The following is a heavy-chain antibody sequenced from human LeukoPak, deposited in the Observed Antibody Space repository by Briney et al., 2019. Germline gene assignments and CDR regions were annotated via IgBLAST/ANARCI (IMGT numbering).Heavy chain of an antibody. CDR1: GGTFSSYA. CDR3: ARVGGAMVRGVIQYYFDY. Sequence: GASVKVSCKASGGTFSSYAISWVRQAPGQGLEWMGGIIPIFGTANYAQKFQGRVTITADESTSTAYMELSSLRSEDTAVYYCARVGGAMVRGVIQYYFDYWGQGTLVSVSS. J-gene: IGHJ4*02. D-gene: IGHD3-10*01. V-gene: IGHV1-69*13. CDR2: IIPIFGTA.